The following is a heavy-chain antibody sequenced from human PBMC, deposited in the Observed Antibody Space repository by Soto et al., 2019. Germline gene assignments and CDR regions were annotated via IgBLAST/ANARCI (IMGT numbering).Heavy chain of an antibody. J-gene: IGHJ6*02. CDR2: ISSSSSYM. CDR1: GFTFSSYI. D-gene: IGHD6-6*01. CDR3: ARDFEQFVLGHYFGMDV. V-gene: IGHV3-21*01. Sequence: GGSLRLSCAASGFTFSSYIMNWVRQAPGKGLEWVSSISSSSSYMYYADSVKGRFTISRDNAKNTLYLQMNSLRAEDTAVYYCARDFEQFVLGHYFGMDVWGQGTTVTVSS.